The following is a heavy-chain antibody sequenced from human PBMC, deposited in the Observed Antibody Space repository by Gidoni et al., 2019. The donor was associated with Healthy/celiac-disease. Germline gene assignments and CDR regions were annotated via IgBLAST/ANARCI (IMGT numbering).Heavy chain of an antibody. CDR1: GFTFGDYA. CDR3: TRVGYYYGSGSPGRGWFDP. CDR2: IRSKAYGGTT. Sequence: EVQLVESGGGLVQPGRSLRLSCTASGFTFGDYAMSWVRQAPGKGLEWVGFIRSKAYGGTTEYAASVKGRFTISRDDSKSIAYLQMNSLKTEDTAVYYCTRVGYYYGSGSPGRGWFDPWGQGTLVTVSS. D-gene: IGHD3-10*01. J-gene: IGHJ5*02. V-gene: IGHV3-49*04.